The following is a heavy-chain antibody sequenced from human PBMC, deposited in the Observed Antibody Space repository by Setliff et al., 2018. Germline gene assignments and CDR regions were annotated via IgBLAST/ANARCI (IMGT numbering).Heavy chain of an antibody. Sequence: GGSLRLSCAAAGFRFSDYYMSWVRQAPGKGLEWISKISGSGITIYYVDSVRGRFTISRDSAKNSLHLQMTSLSAEDTAVYYCARGRLRTVQWLEYTGYFDLWGRGTLVTVSS. J-gene: IGHJ2*01. CDR2: ISGSGITI. CDR3: ARGRLRTVQWLEYTGYFDL. D-gene: IGHD6-19*01. V-gene: IGHV3-11*04. CDR1: GFRFSDYY.